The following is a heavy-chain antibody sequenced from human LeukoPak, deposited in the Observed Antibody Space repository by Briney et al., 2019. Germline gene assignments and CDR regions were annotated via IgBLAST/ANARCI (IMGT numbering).Heavy chain of an antibody. Sequence: GMSLRLSCVASGFTFSHYGMHWVRQAPGKGLEWVAVIWDDGSNRYYADSVKGRFTISRDNSKNTVYLQMNSLRAADTSVYYCAKDAQRGFDYSNSLEYWGQGTLVTVSS. J-gene: IGHJ4*02. CDR3: AKDAQRGFDYSNSLEY. D-gene: IGHD4-11*01. CDR2: IWDDGSNR. V-gene: IGHV3-33*06. CDR1: GFTFSHYG.